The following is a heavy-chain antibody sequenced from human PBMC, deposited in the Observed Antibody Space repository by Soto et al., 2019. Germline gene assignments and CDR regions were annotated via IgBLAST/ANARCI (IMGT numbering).Heavy chain of an antibody. Sequence: EVQLVESGGGLVQPGGSLRLSCAASGFTVSSNYMSWVRQAPGKGLEWVSVIDSGGSTDYADSVKGRFTISRHNSKNTLYLQMNSLRAEATAVYYCARHYGYYRGTFDYWGQGTLVTVSS. J-gene: IGHJ4*02. V-gene: IGHV3-53*04. CDR2: IDSGGST. CDR1: GFTVSSNY. D-gene: IGHD4-17*01. CDR3: ARHYGYYRGTFDY.